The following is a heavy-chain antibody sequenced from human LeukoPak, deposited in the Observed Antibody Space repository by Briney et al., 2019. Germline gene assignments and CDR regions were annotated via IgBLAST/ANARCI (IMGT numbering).Heavy chain of an antibody. D-gene: IGHD6-13*01. J-gene: IGHJ5*02. CDR3: ARWAHSSSWYGRWFDP. V-gene: IGHV3-23*01. CDR1: GFTFSSYA. Sequence: GGSLRLSCAASGFTFSSYAMSWVRQAPGKGLEWVSAISGSGGSTYYADSVKGRFTISRDNSKNTLYLQMNSLRAEDTAVYYCARWAHSSSWYGRWFDPWGQGTLVTVSS. CDR2: ISGSGGST.